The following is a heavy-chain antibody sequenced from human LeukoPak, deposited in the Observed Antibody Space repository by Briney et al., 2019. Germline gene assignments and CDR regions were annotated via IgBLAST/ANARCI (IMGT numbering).Heavy chain of an antibody. D-gene: IGHD2-21*02. Sequence: PSETLSLTCTVSGGSISGYYWSWIRQPPGKGLEWIGEINHSGSTNYNPSLKSRVTISVDTSKNQFSLKLSSVTAADTAVYYCARGAVTAQDYWGQGTLVTVSS. CDR3: ARGAVTAQDY. CDR1: GGSISGYY. J-gene: IGHJ4*02. V-gene: IGHV4-34*01. CDR2: INHSGST.